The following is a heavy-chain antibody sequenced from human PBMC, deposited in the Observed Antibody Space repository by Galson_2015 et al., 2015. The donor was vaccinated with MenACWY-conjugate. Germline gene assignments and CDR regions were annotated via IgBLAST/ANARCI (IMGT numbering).Heavy chain of an antibody. CDR1: GGTFSSYA. D-gene: IGHD5-24*01. CDR3: ARFGRDGYNLFDY. J-gene: IGHJ4*02. V-gene: IGHV1-69*13. CDR2: IIPIFGTA. Sequence: SVKVSCKASGGTFSSYAISWVRQAPGQGLEWMGGIIPIFGTANYAQKFQGRVTITADESTSTAYMELSSLRSEDTAVYYCARFGRDGYNLFDYWGQGTLVTVSS.